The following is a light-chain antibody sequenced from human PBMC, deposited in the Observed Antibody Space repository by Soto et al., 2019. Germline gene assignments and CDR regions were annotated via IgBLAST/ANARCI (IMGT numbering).Light chain of an antibody. J-gene: IGLJ3*02. CDR3: CSFAGSNSWV. V-gene: IGLV2-23*01. CDR1: SSAVGTYDL. CDR2: EAT. Sequence: QSVLTQPASVSGSPGQSITISCTGTSSAVGTYDLVSWYQHHPGAAPKLMSYEATRRPSGISNRFSGSKSGNTASLTISGLQAEDEADYYCCSFAGSNSWVFGGGTQLTVL.